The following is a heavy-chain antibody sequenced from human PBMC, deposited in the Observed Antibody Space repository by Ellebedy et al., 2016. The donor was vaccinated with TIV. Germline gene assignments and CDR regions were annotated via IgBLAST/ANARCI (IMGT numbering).Heavy chain of an antibody. CDR2: INPDSGDT. Sequence: ASVKVSCXASGYTFTAYYIHWLRLAPGQGLEWMGWINPDSGDTFYAQNFLARVTMTSDTSISTAHMELSSLRFDDSATYYCASVTYSSFSPFDYWGQGTLVTVSS. CDR3: ASVTYSSFSPFDY. V-gene: IGHV1-2*02. D-gene: IGHD6-19*01. J-gene: IGHJ4*02. CDR1: GYTFTAYY.